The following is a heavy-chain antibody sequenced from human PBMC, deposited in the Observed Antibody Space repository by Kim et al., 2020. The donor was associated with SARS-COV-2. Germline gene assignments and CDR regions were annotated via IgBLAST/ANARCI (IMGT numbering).Heavy chain of an antibody. J-gene: IGHJ4*02. Sequence: YVDSVKDRFTNSRDNAKNSLYLQMNSLRGEDTAVYYCARENRGSGSRSNWGQGTLVTVSS. D-gene: IGHD3-10*01. V-gene: IGHV3-7*03. CDR3: ARENRGSGSRSN.